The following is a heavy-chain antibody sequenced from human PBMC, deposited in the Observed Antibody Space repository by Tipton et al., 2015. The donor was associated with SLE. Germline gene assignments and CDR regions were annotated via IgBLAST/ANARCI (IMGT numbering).Heavy chain of an antibody. CDR3: AREAVDKDGALDI. V-gene: IGHV4-61*05. CDR1: GGSISSSSYY. Sequence: LRLSCTVSGGSISSSSYYWGWIRQPPGKGLEWIGYIYNSGRTNYNPSLESRVTISADTSKNRFSLQLSSVTAADAAVYFCAREAVDKDGALDIWGQGTTVIVSS. CDR2: IYNSGRT. D-gene: IGHD5-24*01. J-gene: IGHJ3*02.